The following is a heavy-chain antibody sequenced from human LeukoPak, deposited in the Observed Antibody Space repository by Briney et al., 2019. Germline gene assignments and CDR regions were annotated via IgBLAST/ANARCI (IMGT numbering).Heavy chain of an antibody. CDR3: ARDPYSSSWYEGYYFDY. CDR2: INPNSGGT. Sequence: ASVKVSCKASGYTFTGYYMHRVRQAPGQGLEWMGWINPNSGGTNYAQKFQGRVTMTRDTSISTAYMELSRLRSDDTAVYYCARDPYSSSWYEGYYFDYWGQGTLVTVSS. CDR1: GYTFTGYY. V-gene: IGHV1-2*02. D-gene: IGHD6-13*01. J-gene: IGHJ4*02.